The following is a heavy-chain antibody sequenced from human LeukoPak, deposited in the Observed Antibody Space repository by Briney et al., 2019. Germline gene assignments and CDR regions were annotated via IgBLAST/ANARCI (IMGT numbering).Heavy chain of an antibody. CDR1: GFRFPSYA. V-gene: IGHV3-23*01. J-gene: IGHJ4*02. D-gene: IGHD6-19*01. Sequence: GGSLRLSCAASGFRFPSYAMSWVRQAPGKGLEWVSSISGSGGSTYYADSEKGRFTISRDNSKNTLYLQMNSLRAEDTAVYHCAIHDSSGWYFFWGQGTLATVSS. CDR2: ISGSGGST. CDR3: AIHDSSGWYFF.